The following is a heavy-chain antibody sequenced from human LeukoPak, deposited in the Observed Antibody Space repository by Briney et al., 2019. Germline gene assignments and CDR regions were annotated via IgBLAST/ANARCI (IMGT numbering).Heavy chain of an antibody. CDR1: GGSISDYS. CDR3: ASPFSTGDAFDI. V-gene: IGHV4-59*08. Sequence: SETLSLTCTVSGGSISDYSWSWIRQPPGKGLEWIGNIYYSGSANHNPSLKSRVTISRDTSKNQFSLKLSSVTAADTAVYYCASPFSTGDAFDIWGQGTMVTVSS. D-gene: IGHD6-25*01. J-gene: IGHJ3*02. CDR2: IYYSGSA.